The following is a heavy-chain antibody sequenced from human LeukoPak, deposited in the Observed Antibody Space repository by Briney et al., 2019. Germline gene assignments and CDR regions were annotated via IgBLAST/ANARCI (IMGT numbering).Heavy chain of an antibody. CDR2: IYYSGST. CDR1: GDSINNYF. D-gene: IGHD5-18*01. J-gene: IGHJ4*02. Sequence: PSETLSLTCTVSGDSINNYFWTWMRQPPGKGLEWIGDIYYSGSTNYNPSLKSRVTISVDTSKNQFSLKLSSVTAADTAVYYCARAGYSYGRAVDYWGQGTLVTVSS. V-gene: IGHV4-59*01. CDR3: ARAGYSYGRAVDY.